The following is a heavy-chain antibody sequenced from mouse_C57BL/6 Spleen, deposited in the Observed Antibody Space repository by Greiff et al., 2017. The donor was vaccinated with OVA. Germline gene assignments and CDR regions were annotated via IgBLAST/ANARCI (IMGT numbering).Heavy chain of an antibody. V-gene: IGHV5-4*01. J-gene: IGHJ2*01. CDR2: ISDGGSYT. D-gene: IGHD1-1*01. CDR3: ARECSSYDYFDY. CDR1: GFTFSSYA. Sequence: DVKLVESGGGLVKPGGSLKLSCAASGFTFSSYAMSWVRQTPEKRLEWVATISDGGSYTYYPDNVKGRFTISRDNAKNNLYLQMSHLKSEDTAMYYCARECSSYDYFDYWGQGTTLTVSS.